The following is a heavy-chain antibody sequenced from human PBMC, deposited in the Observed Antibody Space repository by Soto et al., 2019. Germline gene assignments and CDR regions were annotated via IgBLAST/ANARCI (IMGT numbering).Heavy chain of an antibody. Sequence: ASVKVSCKASGYTFTGYYMHWVRQAPGQGLEWMGWINPNSGGTNYAQKVQGWVTMTRDTSISTAYMELSRLRSDDTAVYYCARVGIAAAGTAYYYYGMDVWGQGTTVTVSS. CDR2: INPNSGGT. J-gene: IGHJ6*02. V-gene: IGHV1-2*04. D-gene: IGHD6-13*01. CDR3: ARVGIAAAGTAYYYYGMDV. CDR1: GYTFTGYY.